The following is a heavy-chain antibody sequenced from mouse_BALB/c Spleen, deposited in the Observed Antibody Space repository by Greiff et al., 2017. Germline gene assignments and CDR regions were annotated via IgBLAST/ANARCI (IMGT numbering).Heavy chain of an antibody. V-gene: IGHV14-1*02. D-gene: IGHD1-1*01. CDR3: ASYGAMDY. CDR2: IDPENGNT. CDR1: GFNINDYY. Sequence: VQLKQSGAELVRPGALVKLSCKASGFNINDYYMHWVKQRPEQGLEWIGWIDPENGNTIYDPKFQGKASITADTSSNTAYLQLSSLTSEDTAVYYCASYGAMDYWGQGTSVTVSS. J-gene: IGHJ4*01.